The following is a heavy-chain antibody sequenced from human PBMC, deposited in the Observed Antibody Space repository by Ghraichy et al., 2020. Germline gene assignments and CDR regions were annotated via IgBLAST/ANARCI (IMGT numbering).Heavy chain of an antibody. CDR3: ASSKLFATILDF. CDR1: GFTFTSYH. V-gene: IGHV3-23*01. J-gene: IGHJ4*02. CDR2: IASNVGTT. Sequence: ETLSLTCAASGFTFTSYHMTWVRQAPGKRLEWVSSIASNVGTTYYAGSVKGRFTISRDNSKNTLYLQMNSLRAEDTALYYCASSKLFATILDFWGQGTRVTVSP. D-gene: IGHD1-26*01.